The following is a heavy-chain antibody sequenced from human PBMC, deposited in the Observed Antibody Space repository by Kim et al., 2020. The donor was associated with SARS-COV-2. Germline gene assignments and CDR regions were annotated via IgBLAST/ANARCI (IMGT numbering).Heavy chain of an antibody. CDR2: IYYSGSA. Sequence: SETLSLTCTVYGGSFSGYYWSWIRLPPGKGLEWIWEIYYSGSANSNTSLTSRVTISVATSTNQFSLKLSSVTAADTAVYYCARGGYSSGWYKSAFDIWGQGTMVTVSS. CDR3: ARGGYSSGWYKSAFDI. V-gene: IGHV4-34*01. D-gene: IGHD6-19*01. CDR1: GGSFSGYY. J-gene: IGHJ3*02.